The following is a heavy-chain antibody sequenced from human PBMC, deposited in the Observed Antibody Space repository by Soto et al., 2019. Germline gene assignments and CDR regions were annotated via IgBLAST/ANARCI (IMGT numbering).Heavy chain of an antibody. CDR2: IKQDGGEK. J-gene: IGHJ4*02. D-gene: IGHD3-16*02. CDR3: ARGAFPTWGTYPLDY. Sequence: EVQLVESGGGLVQPGGSLRLSCAASGFTFTSYWMTWVRQAPGKGLEWVANIKQDGGEKYYVGSVKGRFTISRDNTENSLCLQVDRLRAEDAAVYYCARGAFPTWGTYPLDYWGQGTLVTVSS. CDR1: GFTFTSYW. V-gene: IGHV3-7*04.